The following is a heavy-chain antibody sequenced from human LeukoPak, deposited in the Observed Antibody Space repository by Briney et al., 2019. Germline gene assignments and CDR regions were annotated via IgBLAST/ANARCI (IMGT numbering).Heavy chain of an antibody. D-gene: IGHD3-10*01. Sequence: AGGSLRLSCAASGFTFSDYYMSWIRQAPGKGLEWVSYISSSGNSISYADSVKGRFTISRDNAKNSLYLQMNSLRAEDTAVYYCAQVAGSGHDYWGQGTLVTVSS. CDR1: GFTFSDYY. V-gene: IGHV3-11*01. CDR2: ISSSGNSI. J-gene: IGHJ4*02. CDR3: AQVAGSGHDY.